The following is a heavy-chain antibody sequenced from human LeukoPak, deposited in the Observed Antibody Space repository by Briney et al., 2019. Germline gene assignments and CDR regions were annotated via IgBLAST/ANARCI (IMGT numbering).Heavy chain of an antibody. D-gene: IGHD5-12*01. V-gene: IGHV4-59*01. CDR1: GGSISNYY. J-gene: IGHJ4*02. Sequence: SETLSLTCTVSGGSISNYYWTWIRQPPGKGLEWIGFVHYSGSTNYNPFLKSRVTISLDTSKNQFSLKLTSVTAADTAVYYCARGTVPWLWGQGTLVTVSS. CDR3: ARGTVPWL. CDR2: VHYSGST.